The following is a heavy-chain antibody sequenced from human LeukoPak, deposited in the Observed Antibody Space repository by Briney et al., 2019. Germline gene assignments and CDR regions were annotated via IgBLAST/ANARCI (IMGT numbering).Heavy chain of an antibody. Sequence: GGSLRLSCAASGFTFDDYGMSWVRQAPGKGLEWVSGINWNGGSTGYADSVKGRFTTSRDNAKNSLYLQMNSLRAEDTALYYCARDWDYYGSGSYYTGFDYWGQGTLVTVSS. D-gene: IGHD3-10*01. CDR2: INWNGGST. CDR1: GFTFDDYG. J-gene: IGHJ4*02. V-gene: IGHV3-20*04. CDR3: ARDWDYYGSGSYYTGFDY.